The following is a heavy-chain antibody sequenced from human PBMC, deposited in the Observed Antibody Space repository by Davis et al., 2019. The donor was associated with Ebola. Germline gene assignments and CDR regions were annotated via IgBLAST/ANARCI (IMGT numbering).Heavy chain of an antibody. CDR1: GFTFSAVY. D-gene: IGHD2-15*01. CDR2: ISGGSTDT. Sequence: PGGSLRLSCTASGFTFSAVYMSWIRQAPGRGPEWLAYISGGSTDTNYADSARGRFTIPRDNAKNSLYLQMNSLGGDDTAVYYCTRNAGRGRETDFWGQGTLVTVSS. V-gene: IGHV3-11*06. CDR3: TRNAGRGRETDF. J-gene: IGHJ4*02.